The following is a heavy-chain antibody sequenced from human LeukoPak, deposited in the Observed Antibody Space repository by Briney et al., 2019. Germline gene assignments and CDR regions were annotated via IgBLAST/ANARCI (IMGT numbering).Heavy chain of an antibody. CDR3: ARYYDILTGTPSFDY. CDR2: MNPNSGNT. Sequence: GASVKVSCKASGYTFTSYDINWVRQATGHGLEWMGWMNPNSGNTGYAQKFQGRVTMTRNTSISTAYMELSSLRSEDTAVYYCARYYDILTGTPSFDYWGQGTLVTVSS. D-gene: IGHD3-9*01. J-gene: IGHJ4*02. V-gene: IGHV1-8*01. CDR1: GYTFTSYD.